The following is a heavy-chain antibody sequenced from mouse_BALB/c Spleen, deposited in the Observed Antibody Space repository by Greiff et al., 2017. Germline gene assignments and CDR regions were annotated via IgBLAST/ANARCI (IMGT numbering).Heavy chain of an antibody. CDR2: IYPGNVNT. D-gene: IGHD3-1*01. CDR1: GYTFTSYY. CDR3: ARGGSSAPFAY. V-gene: IGHV1S56*01. J-gene: IGHJ3*01. Sequence: VQLQQSGPELVKPGASVRISCKASGYTFTSYYIHWVKQRPGQGLEWIGWIYPGNVNTKYNEKFKGKATLTADKSSSTAYMQLSSLTSEDSAVYFCARGGSSAPFAYWGQGTLVTVSA.